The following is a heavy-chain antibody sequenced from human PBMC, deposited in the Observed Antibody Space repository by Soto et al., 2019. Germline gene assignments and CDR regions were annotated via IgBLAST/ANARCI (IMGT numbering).Heavy chain of an antibody. Sequence: EGTLRLSCAASGCTFSGHGMTWVRQSPGKGLEWVSSISGSGGTTYYADSVKGRFTISRDNSKNTLFLQMNSLRAEDTAVYYCANTDGYNHGGAFDIWAQGTMVPVSS. CDR1: GCTFSGHG. CDR2: ISGSGGTT. D-gene: IGHD5-12*01. V-gene: IGHV3-23*01. J-gene: IGHJ3*02. CDR3: ANTDGYNHGGAFDI.